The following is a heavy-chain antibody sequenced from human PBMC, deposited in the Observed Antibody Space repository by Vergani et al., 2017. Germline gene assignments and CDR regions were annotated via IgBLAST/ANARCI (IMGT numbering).Heavy chain of an antibody. Sequence: QVTLKESGPALVKPTQTLTLTCSFSGFSLSTSGVGVGWIRQPPGKALEWLALIYWDDDKRYSPSLKSRLTITKDTSKNQVVLTMTNMDPVDTATYYCAHLLGYCSGGSCYFEDFQHWGQGTLVTVSS. J-gene: IGHJ1*01. CDR2: IYWDDDK. D-gene: IGHD2-15*01. V-gene: IGHV2-5*02. CDR1: GFSLSTSGVG. CDR3: AHLLGYCSGGSCYFEDFQH.